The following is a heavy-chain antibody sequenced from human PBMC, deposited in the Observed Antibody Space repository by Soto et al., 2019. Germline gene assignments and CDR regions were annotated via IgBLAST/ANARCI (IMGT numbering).Heavy chain of an antibody. V-gene: IGHV4-39*01. D-gene: IGHD4-17*01. Sequence: SETLSLTCTVSGGSISSSSYYWGWIRQPPGKGLEWIGSIYYSGSTYYNPSLKSRVTISVDTSKNQFSLKLSSVTAADTAVYYCARAYGDYGGNWYFDLWGRGTLVTVSS. J-gene: IGHJ2*01. CDR1: GGSISSSSYY. CDR3: ARAYGDYGGNWYFDL. CDR2: IYYSGST.